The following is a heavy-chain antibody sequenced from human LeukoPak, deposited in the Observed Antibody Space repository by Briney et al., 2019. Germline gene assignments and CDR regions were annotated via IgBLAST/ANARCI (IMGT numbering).Heavy chain of an antibody. V-gene: IGHV3-49*03. CDR3: TMIRGYYPWAPPFDY. CDR1: GFTFGDYA. D-gene: IGHD3-22*01. Sequence: GGSLRLSCAASGFTFGDYAMSWLRQAPGKGLEWGGFVRSKAYGGTTEYAACVNGRVTISRDDSTRIAYKQMDRLTTEDTSVYCCTMIRGYYPWAPPFDYWGEGGLLTVSS. J-gene: IGHJ4*02. CDR2: VRSKAYGGTT.